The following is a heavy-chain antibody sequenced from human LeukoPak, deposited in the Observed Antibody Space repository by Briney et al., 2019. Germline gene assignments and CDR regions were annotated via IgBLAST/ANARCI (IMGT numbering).Heavy chain of an antibody. Sequence: PSQTLSLTCAVSGGSISSGGYSWSWIRQLPGKGLEWIGYIYHSGSTYYNPSLKSRVTISVDRSKNQFSLKLSSVTAADTAVYYCARGSVVPAVIGSFRYYYGMDVWGQGTTVTVSS. CDR2: IYHSGST. D-gene: IGHD2-2*01. CDR3: ARGSVVPAVIGSFRYYYGMDV. V-gene: IGHV4-30-2*01. CDR1: GGSISSGGYS. J-gene: IGHJ6*02.